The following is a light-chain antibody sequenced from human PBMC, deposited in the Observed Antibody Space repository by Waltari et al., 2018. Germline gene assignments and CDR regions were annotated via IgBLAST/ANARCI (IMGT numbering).Light chain of an antibody. V-gene: IGLV2-14*01. J-gene: IGLJ3*02. Sequence: QSALTQPASVSGSPGQSITISCFGTSSDIGVYNYVSWYQQYPGNAPKPSIYDVSKRPSGVSDRFSGSKSDNTASLTISGLRAEDEADYYCNSYTRKTASVVFGGGTKLTVL. CDR1: SSDIGVYNY. CDR2: DVS. CDR3: NSYTRKTASVV.